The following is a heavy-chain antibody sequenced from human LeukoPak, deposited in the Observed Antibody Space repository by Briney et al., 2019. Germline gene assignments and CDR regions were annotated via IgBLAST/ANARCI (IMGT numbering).Heavy chain of an antibody. CDR3: ARAPFSGRGTFDP. Sequence: SVKGSCKASGGTFSSYTISWVPQAPGPGLEWMGRIIPILGIANYAQKFQGRVTITADKSTSTAYMELSSLRCEDTAVYYCARAPFSGRGTFDPWGQGTLVTVSS. CDR2: IIPILGIA. CDR1: GGTFSSYT. D-gene: IGHD5-12*01. J-gene: IGHJ5*02. V-gene: IGHV1-69*02.